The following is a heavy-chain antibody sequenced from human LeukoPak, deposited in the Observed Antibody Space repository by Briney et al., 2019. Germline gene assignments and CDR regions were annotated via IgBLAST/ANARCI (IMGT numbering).Heavy chain of an antibody. Sequence: GGSLRLSCAASGFTFSIYGMNWVRQAPGKGLEWVSSISSSSSYIYYADSLKGRFTVSRDNAKNSLFLQMHSLRAEDTAVYCCARNQRSSSSHFDYRGQGTLVTVSS. V-gene: IGHV3-21*01. CDR1: GFTFSIYG. J-gene: IGHJ4*02. CDR2: ISSSSSYI. D-gene: IGHD6-6*01. CDR3: ARNQRSSSSHFDY.